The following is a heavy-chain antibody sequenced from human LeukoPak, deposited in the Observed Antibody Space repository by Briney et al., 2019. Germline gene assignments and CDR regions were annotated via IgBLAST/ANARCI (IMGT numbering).Heavy chain of an antibody. Sequence: GSVKVSCKASGYTFSSDGISWVRQAPGQGVEWGGWISDYNGNRNYAQKFQGRVTMTTDTSTSTAYMELRSLRSDDTAVYYCARDRWGPLVGDYWGQGTLVTVSS. CDR1: GYTFSSDG. V-gene: IGHV1-18*01. CDR3: ARDRWGPLVGDY. J-gene: IGHJ4*02. CDR2: ISDYNGNR. D-gene: IGHD2-8*02.